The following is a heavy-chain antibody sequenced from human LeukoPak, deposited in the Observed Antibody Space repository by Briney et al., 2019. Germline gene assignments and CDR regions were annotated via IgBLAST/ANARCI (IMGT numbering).Heavy chain of an antibody. CDR1: GGTFSSYA. Sequence: SVKVSCKASGGTFSSYAISWVRQAPGQGLEWMGGIIPIFGTANYAQKFQGRVTITADESTSTAYMELSSLRSEDTAVYYCARDLGSYGSGSLDYWGQETLVTVSS. D-gene: IGHD3-10*01. J-gene: IGHJ4*02. CDR3: ARDLGSYGSGSLDY. V-gene: IGHV1-69*13. CDR2: IIPIFGTA.